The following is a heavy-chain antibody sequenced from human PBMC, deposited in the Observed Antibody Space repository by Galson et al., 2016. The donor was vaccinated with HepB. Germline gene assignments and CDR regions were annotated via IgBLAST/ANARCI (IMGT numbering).Heavy chain of an antibody. CDR3: ARGGPHNNYFDY. V-gene: IGHV3-53*01. J-gene: IGHJ4*02. Sequence: SLRLSCAASGFTVSSNYMNWVRQPPGKGLEWVSFIHSGGGAYYTHSVKGRFTISTDNSKNTLYLHMNSLRAEDTAIYYCARGGPHNNYFDYWGQGTLVTVSS. CDR1: GFTVSSNY. CDR2: IHSGGGA. D-gene: IGHD1-1*01.